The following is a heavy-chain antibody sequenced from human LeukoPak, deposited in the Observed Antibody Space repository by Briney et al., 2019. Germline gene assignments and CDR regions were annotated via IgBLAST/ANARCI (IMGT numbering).Heavy chain of an antibody. D-gene: IGHD2-2*01. V-gene: IGHV1-18*01. CDR3: AREVVVPAASHSGQYDH. CDR2: ISAYNGNT. Sequence: ASVKVSCKASGYTFTSYGISWVRQAPGQGLEWMGWISAYNGNTNYAQKLQGRVTMTTDTSTSTAYMELRSLRSDDTAVYYCAREVVVPAASHSGQYDHWGQGTLVTVSS. CDR1: GYTFTSYG. J-gene: IGHJ4*02.